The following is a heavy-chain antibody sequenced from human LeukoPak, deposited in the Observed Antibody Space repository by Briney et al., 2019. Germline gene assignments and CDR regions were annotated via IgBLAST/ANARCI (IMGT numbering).Heavy chain of an antibody. CDR1: GFTFSSYW. CDR3: ARTEDFWSGPPSN. J-gene: IGHJ4*02. Sequence: GGSLRHSCAASGFTFSSYWMHWVRQAPGKGLVWVSRINSDGSSTSYADSVKGRFTISRDNAKNTLYLQMNSLRAEDTAVYYCARTEDFWSGPPSNWGQGTLVTVSS. V-gene: IGHV3-74*01. CDR2: INSDGSST. D-gene: IGHD3-3*01.